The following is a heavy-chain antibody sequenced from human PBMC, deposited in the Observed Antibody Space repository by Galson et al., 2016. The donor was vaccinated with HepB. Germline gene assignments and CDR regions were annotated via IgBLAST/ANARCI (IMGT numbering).Heavy chain of an antibody. J-gene: IGHJ4*02. D-gene: IGHD5-24*01. V-gene: IGHV3-7*03. CDR1: GVAFNRYW. CDR3: VRDDGDF. CDR2: IKPDGSES. Sequence: SLRLSCAASGVAFNRYWMKWVRQAPGKGLEWVASIKPDGSESFYVDSVKGRFTMSRDNSENSLYLQMNGLRVEDTAVYYCVRDDGDFWGQGSLVTVSS.